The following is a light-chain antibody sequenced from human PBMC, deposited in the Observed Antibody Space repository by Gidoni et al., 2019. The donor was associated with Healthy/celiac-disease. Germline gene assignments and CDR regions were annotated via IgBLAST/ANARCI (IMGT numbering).Light chain of an antibody. Sequence: RVMTQSPATLSVSPGERATLSCRASQRVSSNLAWYQQKPGQAPRLLIYGASTVATGIPARFSGSGTGTDFTLTISSLQSEDFAVYYCQQYNNWLTFGGGTKVEIK. CDR3: QQYNNWLT. CDR1: QRVSSN. J-gene: IGKJ4*01. V-gene: IGKV3-15*01. CDR2: GAS.